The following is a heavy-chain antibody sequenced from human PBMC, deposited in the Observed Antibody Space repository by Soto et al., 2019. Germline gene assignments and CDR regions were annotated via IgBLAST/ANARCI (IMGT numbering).Heavy chain of an antibody. CDR3: ARHRSASGYEFGT. Sequence: SETLSLTCTVSGGSINSYYWSWIRQPPGKGLEWIGYIFYRGSTNYNPSLKSRVTISVDTSNGQLSLKMTSVTTADTAVYYCARHRSASGYEFGTWGQGTLVTASS. CDR1: GGSINSYY. J-gene: IGHJ5*02. V-gene: IGHV4-59*08. CDR2: IFYRGST. D-gene: IGHD3-3*01.